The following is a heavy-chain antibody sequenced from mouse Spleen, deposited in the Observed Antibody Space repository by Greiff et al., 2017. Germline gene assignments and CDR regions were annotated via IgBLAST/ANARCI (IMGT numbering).Heavy chain of an antibody. D-gene: IGHD4-1*02. CDR1: GYTFTSYW. J-gene: IGHJ2*01. V-gene: IGHV1-69*01. CDR2: IDPSDSYT. CDR3: ARFQLGRDY. Sequence: VQLQQSGAELVMPGASVKLSCKASGYTFTSYWMHWVKQRPGQGLEWIGEIDPSDSYTNYNQKFKGKATLTVDKSSSTAYMQLSSLTSEDSAVYYCARFQLGRDYWGQGTTLTVSS.